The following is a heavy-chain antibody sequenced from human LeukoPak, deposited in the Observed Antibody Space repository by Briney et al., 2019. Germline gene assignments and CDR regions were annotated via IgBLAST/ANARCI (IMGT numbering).Heavy chain of an antibody. CDR1: GFTVSSNY. J-gene: IGHJ4*02. Sequence: GGSLRLSCAASGFTVSSNYMSWVRQAPGKGLEWVSVIYSGGSTYYADSVKGRFTISRDNSKNTLYLQMGSLRAEDMAVYYCAREYGDYVGLDYWGQGTLVTVSS. CDR3: AREYGDYVGLDY. CDR2: IYSGGST. V-gene: IGHV3-53*05. D-gene: IGHD4-17*01.